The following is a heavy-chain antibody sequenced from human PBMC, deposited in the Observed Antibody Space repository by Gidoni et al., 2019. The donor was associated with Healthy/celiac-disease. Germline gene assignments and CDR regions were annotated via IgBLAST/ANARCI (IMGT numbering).Heavy chain of an antibody. CDR3: ARELSITMVQGVIIFAFDI. J-gene: IGHJ3*02. D-gene: IGHD3-10*01. CDR2: IKQDGSEK. CDR1: GFTFSSYW. Sequence: EVQLVESGGGLVQPGGSLRLSCAASGFTFSSYWMSWVRQAPGKGLGWVANIKQDGSEKYYVDSVKGRFTISRDNAKNSLYLQMNSLRAEDTAVYYCARELSITMVQGVIIFAFDIWGQGTMVTVSS. V-gene: IGHV3-7*01.